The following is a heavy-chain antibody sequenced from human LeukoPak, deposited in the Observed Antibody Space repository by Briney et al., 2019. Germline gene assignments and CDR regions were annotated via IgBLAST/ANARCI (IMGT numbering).Heavy chain of an antibody. CDR3: ARCFSSSWTYYYYGMDV. J-gene: IGHJ6*02. D-gene: IGHD6-13*01. Sequence: GGSLRLSCAASGFTVSSNYMSWVRQAPGKGLEWVSVIYSGGSTYYADSVKGRFTISRDNSKNTLYLQMNSLRAEDTAVYYCARCFSSSWTYYYYGMDVWGQGTTVTVSS. CDR2: IYSGGST. V-gene: IGHV3-66*01. CDR1: GFTVSSNY.